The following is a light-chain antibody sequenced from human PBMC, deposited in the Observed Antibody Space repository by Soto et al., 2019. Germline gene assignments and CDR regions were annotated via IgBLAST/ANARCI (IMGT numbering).Light chain of an antibody. J-gene: IGKJ1*01. V-gene: IGKV1-5*01. CDR1: QSISSW. CDR2: DAS. CDR3: QQYKSYSRT. Sequence: DIPMTQSPSTLSASVGDRVTITCRASQSISSWLAWYQQKPGKAPKLLIYDASSLESGVPSRFSGSGSGTEFTLTISSLQPDDFASYYCQQYKSYSRTFGQGTKGEIK.